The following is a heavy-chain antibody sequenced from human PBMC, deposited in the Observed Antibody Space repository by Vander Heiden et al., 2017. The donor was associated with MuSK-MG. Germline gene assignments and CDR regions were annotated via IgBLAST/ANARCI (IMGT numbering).Heavy chain of an antibody. CDR3: ARTWTAYDY. J-gene: IGHJ4*02. V-gene: IGHV1-69*05. D-gene: IGHD2-21*01. CDR2: IIPALGTT. Sequence: QVQLVQSGAEVKKPGSSVKVACRSSGGTFSRHGLISVRQAPGQGLEWMGGIIPALGTTDYTQKFQGRLTITTDRSTGTAYMELSSLRSEDTAVYYCARTWTAYDYWGQGTLVTVSS. CDR1: GGTFSRHG.